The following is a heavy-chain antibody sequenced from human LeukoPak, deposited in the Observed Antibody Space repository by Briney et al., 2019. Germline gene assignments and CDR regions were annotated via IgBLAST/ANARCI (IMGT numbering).Heavy chain of an antibody. V-gene: IGHV3-30*02. CDR1: GFTFSSYG. CDR2: IRYDGSNK. CDR3: ANEYYYDSTGFDI. D-gene: IGHD3-22*01. J-gene: IGHJ3*02. Sequence: PGGSLRLSCAASGFTFSSYGMHWVRQAPGKGLEWVAFIRYDGSNKYYADSVKGRFTISRDNSKNTLYLQMNSLRAEDTAVYYCANEYYYDSTGFDIWGQGTMVTVSS.